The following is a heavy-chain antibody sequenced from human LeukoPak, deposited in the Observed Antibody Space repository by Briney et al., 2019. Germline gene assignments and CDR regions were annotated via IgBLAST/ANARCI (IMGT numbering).Heavy chain of an antibody. CDR3: AKENDRYGSGSYYGYFDY. CDR2: ISGSGDST. CDR1: GFAFSSYA. J-gene: IGHJ4*02. Sequence: GGSLRLSCAASGFAFSSYAMRWVRQTSGKGLEWVSGISGSGDSTYYRDSLKARFTISRHNSKNTLYLQMRSLRAEDTVVYYCAKENDRYGSGSYYGYFDYWGQGALVTVSS. D-gene: IGHD3-10*01. V-gene: IGHV3-23*02.